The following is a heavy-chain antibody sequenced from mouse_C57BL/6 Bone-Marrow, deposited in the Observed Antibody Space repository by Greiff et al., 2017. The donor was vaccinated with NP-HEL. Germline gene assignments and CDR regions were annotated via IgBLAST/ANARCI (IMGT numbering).Heavy chain of an antibody. CDR1: GYTFTDYY. J-gene: IGHJ4*01. D-gene: IGHD3-2*02. CDR2: INPNNGGT. CDR3: AREEGQLRLRTYAMDY. V-gene: IGHV1-26*01. Sequence: EVQLQQSGPELVKPGASVKISCKASGYTFTDYYMNWVKQSHGKSLEWIGDINPNNGGTSYNQKFKGKATLTVDKSSSTAYMELRSLTSEDSAVYYCAREEGQLRLRTYAMDYWGQGTSVTVSS.